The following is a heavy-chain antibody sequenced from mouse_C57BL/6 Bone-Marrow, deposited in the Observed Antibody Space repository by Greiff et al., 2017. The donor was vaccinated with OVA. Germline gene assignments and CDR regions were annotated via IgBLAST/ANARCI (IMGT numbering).Heavy chain of an antibody. CDR2: ISDGGSYT. D-gene: IGHD2-3*01. CDR3: ARSMILDY. Sequence: EVKLQESGGGLVKPGGSLKLSCAASGFTFSSYAMSWVRQTPEKRLEWVATISDGGSYTYYPDNVKGRFTISRDNAKNNLYLQMSHLKSEDTAMYYCARSMILDYWGQGTTLTVSS. V-gene: IGHV5-4*03. J-gene: IGHJ2*01. CDR1: GFTFSSYA.